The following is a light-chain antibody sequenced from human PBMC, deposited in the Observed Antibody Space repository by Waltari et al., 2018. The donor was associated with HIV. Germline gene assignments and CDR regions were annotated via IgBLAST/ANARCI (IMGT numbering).Light chain of an antibody. CDR3: RQRSSWPNT. Sequence: DIVLTQSPAILSLSPGERATLSCRASQSVDIYLAWYQQKPGQAPRLLSYDVSTRATGIPARFSGSGSGTDFTLTITSLEPEDFAVYYCRQRSSWPNTFGQGTKLEIK. V-gene: IGKV3-11*01. J-gene: IGKJ2*01. CDR2: DVS. CDR1: QSVDIY.